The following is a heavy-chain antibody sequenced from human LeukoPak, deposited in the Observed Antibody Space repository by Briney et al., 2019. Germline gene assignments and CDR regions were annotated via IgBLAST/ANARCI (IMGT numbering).Heavy chain of an antibody. CDR1: GGSFSGYY. CDR3: ARDDSSGYSYFDY. CDR2: INHSGST. J-gene: IGHJ4*02. Sequence: SETLSLTCAVYGGSFSGYYWSWIRQPPRKGLEWIGEINHSGSTNYNPSLKSRVTISVDTSKNQFSLKLSSVTAADTAVYYCARDDSSGYSYFDYWGQGTLVTVSS. V-gene: IGHV4-34*01. D-gene: IGHD3-22*01.